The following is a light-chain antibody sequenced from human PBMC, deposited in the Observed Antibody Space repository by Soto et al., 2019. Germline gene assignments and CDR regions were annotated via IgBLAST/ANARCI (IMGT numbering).Light chain of an antibody. CDR2: GAS. J-gene: IGKJ1*01. CDR1: QSISRY. V-gene: IGKV1-39*01. Sequence: DIQMTQFPSSLSASVGVRVTITCRASQSISRYLNWYQQRAGKAAKLLIYGASGLQGGVPSRFNGSGSGTEFTLTISSLQPEDFATYSCQQRYRIPPTFGQGTKVDIK. CDR3: QQRYRIPPT.